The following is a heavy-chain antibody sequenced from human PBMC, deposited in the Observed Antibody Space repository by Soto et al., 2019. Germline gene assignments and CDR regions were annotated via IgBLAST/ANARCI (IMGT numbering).Heavy chain of an antibody. D-gene: IGHD3-3*01. V-gene: IGHV4-59*01. Sequence: PSETLSLTCTVSGGSISSYYWSWIRQPPGKGLEWIGYIYYSGSTNYNPSLKSRVTISVDTSKNQFSLKLSSVTAADTAVYSCARAPPAGTYYDFWSGYSPFDYWGQGTLVTVSS. J-gene: IGHJ4*02. CDR3: ARAPPAGTYYDFWSGYSPFDY. CDR2: IYYSGST. CDR1: GGSISSYY.